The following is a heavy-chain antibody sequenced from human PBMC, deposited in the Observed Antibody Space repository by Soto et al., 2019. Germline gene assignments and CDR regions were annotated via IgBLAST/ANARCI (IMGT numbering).Heavy chain of an antibody. CDR3: ARDNSGYDYYYYYGMDV. D-gene: IGHD5-12*01. Sequence: QVQLVQSGAEVKKPGSSVKVSCKASGGTFSSYAISWVRQAPGQGLEWMGGIIPILGTANYAQKFQGRVTITADESTSTAYMELSSLRSEDTAVYYCARDNSGYDYYYYYGMDVWGQGTTVTVSS. J-gene: IGHJ6*02. CDR2: IIPILGTA. CDR1: GGTFSSYA. V-gene: IGHV1-69*01.